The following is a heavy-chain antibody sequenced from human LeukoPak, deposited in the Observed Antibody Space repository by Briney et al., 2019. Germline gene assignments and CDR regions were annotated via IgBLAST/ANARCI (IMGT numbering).Heavy chain of an antibody. CDR1: GYTFTGHY. Sequence: ASVKVSCKASGYTFTGHYMHWMRQAPGQGLEWMGWINPNSGGTNYAQKFQGRVTMTRYTSISTAYMELSRLRSDDTAVYYCATDSGDGYNLAFYYYYMDVWGKGTSVTVSS. CDR3: ATDSGDGYNLAFYYYYMDV. J-gene: IGHJ6*03. V-gene: IGHV1-2*02. D-gene: IGHD5-24*01. CDR2: INPNSGGT.